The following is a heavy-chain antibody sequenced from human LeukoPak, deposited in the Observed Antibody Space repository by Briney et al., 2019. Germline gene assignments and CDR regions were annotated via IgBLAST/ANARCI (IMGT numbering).Heavy chain of an antibody. Sequence: GGSLRLSCAVSGFTFNNYAMNWVRQAPGKGLEWVSVISGSGGTTYYGDSVKGRFTISRDNSKNTLYLRMNSLRAEDTAVYYCAKTRPLDSSSWSHGDYWGQGTLVTVSS. CDR2: ISGSGGTT. V-gene: IGHV3-23*01. D-gene: IGHD6-13*01. CDR1: GFTFNNYA. CDR3: AKTRPLDSSSWSHGDY. J-gene: IGHJ4*02.